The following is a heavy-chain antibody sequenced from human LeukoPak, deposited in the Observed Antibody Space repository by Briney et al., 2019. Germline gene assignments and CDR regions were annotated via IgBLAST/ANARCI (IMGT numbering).Heavy chain of an antibody. CDR2: ISAYNGNT. Sequence: ASVKVSCKASGYTFTSYGISWVRQAPRQGLEWMGWISAYNGNTNYAQKLQGRVTMTTDTSTSTAYMELRSLRSDDTAVYYCARDYYDSSGYYPDYWGQGTLVTVSS. J-gene: IGHJ4*02. CDR1: GYTFTSYG. V-gene: IGHV1-18*01. CDR3: ARDYYDSSGYYPDY. D-gene: IGHD3-22*01.